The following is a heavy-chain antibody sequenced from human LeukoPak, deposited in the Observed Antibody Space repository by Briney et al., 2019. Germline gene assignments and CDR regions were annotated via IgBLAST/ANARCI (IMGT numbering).Heavy chain of an antibody. D-gene: IGHD2-21*02. CDR2: IKSASYDATA. J-gene: IGHJ3*02. V-gene: IGHV3-15*01. CDR1: GFSFNDAW. CDR3: SRYSVGGHCYLDTFDI. Sequence: PGGSIRLSCAASGFSFNDAWMTWVRQAPGKGLEWVGRIKSASYDATADYSSPVQGRFTISRDDSDNTLYLQMSGLKTEDTAVYFCSRYSVGGHCYLDTFDIWGQGTLVPVSS.